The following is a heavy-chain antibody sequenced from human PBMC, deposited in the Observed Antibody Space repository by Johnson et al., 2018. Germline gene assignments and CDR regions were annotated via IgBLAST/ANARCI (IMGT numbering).Heavy chain of an antibody. V-gene: IGHV3-23*04. CDR2: LSAGGTLT. Sequence: VQLVQSGGGLVQPGGSLRLSCAASGFTFKTYAMSWVRQAPGKGLEWVSTLSAGGTLTSYAASPKGRFTISRDTSRHTLYLQLNNLRAEDTALYYCVKFAYYYGSGRGWYDFWCQGTLVTVSS. CDR1: GFTFKTYA. D-gene: IGHD3-10*01. CDR3: VKFAYYYGSGRGWYDF. J-gene: IGHJ5*01.